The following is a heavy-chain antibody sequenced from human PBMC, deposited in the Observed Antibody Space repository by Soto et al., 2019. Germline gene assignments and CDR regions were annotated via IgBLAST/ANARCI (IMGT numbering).Heavy chain of an antibody. V-gene: IGHV3-23*01. J-gene: IGHJ3*02. CDR1: GFTFSSYA. Sequence: EGSLRLSCAASGFTFSSYAMSWVRQAPGKGLEWVSAISGSGGSTYYADSVKGRFTISRDNSKNTLYLQMNSLRAEDTAVYYCAKDIGITIFGVVQTPDAFDIWGQGTMVTVSS. CDR3: AKDIGITIFGVVQTPDAFDI. D-gene: IGHD3-3*01. CDR2: ISGSGGST.